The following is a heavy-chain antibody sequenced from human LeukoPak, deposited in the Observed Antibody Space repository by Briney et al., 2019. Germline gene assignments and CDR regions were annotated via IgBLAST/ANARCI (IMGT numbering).Heavy chain of an antibody. J-gene: IGHJ4*02. D-gene: IGHD6-13*01. V-gene: IGHV3-9*01. CDR2: ISWNSGSI. Sequence: SLRLSCAASGFTFDDYAMHWVRQAPGKGLEWVSGISWNSGSIGYADSVKGRFTFSRDNAKNSLYLQMNSLRAEDTALYYCARYSSSWSGGIDYWGQGTLVTVSS. CDR1: GFTFDDYA. CDR3: ARYSSSWSGGIDY.